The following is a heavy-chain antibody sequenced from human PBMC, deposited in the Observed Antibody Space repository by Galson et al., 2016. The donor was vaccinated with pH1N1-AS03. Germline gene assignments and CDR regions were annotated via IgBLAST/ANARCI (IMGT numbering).Heavy chain of an antibody. CDR2: LKSKTGGGTA. CDR3: TTRSHYNYGMDV. V-gene: IGHV3-15*01. J-gene: IGHJ6*02. CDR1: GFTFSDAW. Sequence: LRLSCAASGFTFSDAWMSWVRQAPGKGLEWVGRLKSKTGGGTADYAAPVKGRFTISRDSKNTLYLQMNSLKTEDTAVYYCTTRSHYNYGMDVWGQGTTVTVSS.